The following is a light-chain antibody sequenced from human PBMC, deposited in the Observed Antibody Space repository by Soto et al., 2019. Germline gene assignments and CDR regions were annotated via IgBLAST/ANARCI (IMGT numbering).Light chain of an antibody. CDR1: HDISTF. J-gene: IGKJ1*01. CDR3: QQYMSYRT. CDR2: EAS. Sequence: IQLTQSPSLLSASIGDRVTITCRASHDISTFLAWYQQKPGKAPKLLIYEASTLQSGVPSRFSGSGSGTEFTLTISGLLPEDFASYYCQQYMSYRTFGQGTKVDI. V-gene: IGKV1-9*01.